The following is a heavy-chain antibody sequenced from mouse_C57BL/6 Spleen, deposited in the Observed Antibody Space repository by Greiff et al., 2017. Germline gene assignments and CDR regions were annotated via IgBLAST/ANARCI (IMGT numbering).Heavy chain of an antibody. Sequence: VQLKESGAELVRPGASVTLSCKASGYTFTDYEMHWVKQTPVHGLEWIGAIDPETGGTAYNQKFKGKAILTADKSSSTAYMELRSLTSEDSAVYYCTRTRRMVTTFDYWGQGTTLTVSS. J-gene: IGHJ2*01. CDR3: TRTRRMVTTFDY. D-gene: IGHD2-2*01. CDR1: GYTFTDYE. V-gene: IGHV1-15*01. CDR2: IDPETGGT.